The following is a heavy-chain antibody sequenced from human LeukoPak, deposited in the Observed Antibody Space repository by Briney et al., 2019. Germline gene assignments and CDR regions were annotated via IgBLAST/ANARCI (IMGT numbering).Heavy chain of an antibody. CDR1: GGSISSSDYY. D-gene: IGHD6-19*01. V-gene: IGHV4-39*07. CDR3: ARAARDSGWHY. Sequence: PSETLSLTCTVSGGSISSSDYYWSWIRQSPGKGLEWIGEIDRSGYSNYNPSLKSRVTISGDTSKNQFSLKLSSVTAADAAIYYCARAARDSGWHYWGQGTLVTVSS. J-gene: IGHJ4*02. CDR2: IDRSGYS.